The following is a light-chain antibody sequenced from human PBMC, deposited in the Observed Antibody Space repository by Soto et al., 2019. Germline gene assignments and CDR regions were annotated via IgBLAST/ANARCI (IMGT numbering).Light chain of an antibody. J-gene: IGKJ2*01. CDR1: QSVSSSY. Sequence: EIVLTQSPGTLSLSPGERATLSCRASQSVSSSYLVWYQQKPGQAPRLLIYGASSRATGIPDRFSGSGSGTDFTLTISRLEPEDFAVYYCQQYGSSPGYTFGQGTTMEIK. CDR2: GAS. V-gene: IGKV3-20*01. CDR3: QQYGSSPGYT.